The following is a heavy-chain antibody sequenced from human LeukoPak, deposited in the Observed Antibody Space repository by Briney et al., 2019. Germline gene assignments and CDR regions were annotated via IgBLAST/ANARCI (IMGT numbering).Heavy chain of an antibody. V-gene: IGHV3-48*03. CDR2: ISGTGSTI. D-gene: IGHD1-26*01. CDR3: ARGGGPVGSDY. J-gene: IGHJ4*02. Sequence: AGGSLRLSCAASGFIFSTYEMNWVRQAPGKGLEWVSYISGTGSTIYYAHSVKGRFTISRDNAKNSLYLQMNSLRAEDTAVYYCARGGGPVGSDYWGQGTLVTVSS. CDR1: GFIFSTYE.